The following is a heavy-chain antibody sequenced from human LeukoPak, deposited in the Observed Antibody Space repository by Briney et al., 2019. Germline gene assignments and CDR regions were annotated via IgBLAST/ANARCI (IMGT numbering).Heavy chain of an antibody. CDR3: ARGSTAYDY. Sequence: SETLSLTCTVSGGSISSSSYYWGWIRQPPGKGLEWIGSIYYSGSTYYNPSLKSRVTISVDTSKNQFSLKLSSVTAADTAVYYCARGSTAYDYWGQGTLVTVSS. J-gene: IGHJ4*02. V-gene: IGHV4-39*07. D-gene: IGHD5-18*01. CDR1: GGSISSSSYY. CDR2: IYYSGST.